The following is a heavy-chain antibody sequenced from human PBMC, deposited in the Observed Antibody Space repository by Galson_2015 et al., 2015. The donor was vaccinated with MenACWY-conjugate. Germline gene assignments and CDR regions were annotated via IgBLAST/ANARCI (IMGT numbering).Heavy chain of an antibody. CDR1: GGSVYSPDYW. CDR3: ARLPT. V-gene: IGHV4-39*01. CDR2: IHYSRTT. Sequence: SETLSLTCTVSGGSVYSPDYWWAWIRQPPGRGLEWIASIHYSRTTHYNPSLKSRVTISVDMSNDQSSLSLTSVNAADTAVYYCARLPTWG. J-gene: IGHJ5*01.